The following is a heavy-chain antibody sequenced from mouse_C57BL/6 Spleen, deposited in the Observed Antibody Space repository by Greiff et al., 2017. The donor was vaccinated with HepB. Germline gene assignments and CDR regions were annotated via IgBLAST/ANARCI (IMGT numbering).Heavy chain of an antibody. J-gene: IGHJ2*01. CDR1: GFTFSSYA. Sequence: DVQLVESGGGLVKPGGSLKLSCAASGFTFSSYAMSWVRQTPEKRLEWVATISDGGSYTYYPDNVKGRFTISRDNAKNNLYLQMSHLKSEDTAMYYCARDRGRSLYYFDYWGQGTTLTVSS. CDR2: ISDGGSYT. CDR3: ARDRGRSLYYFDY. V-gene: IGHV5-4*01. D-gene: IGHD3-1*01.